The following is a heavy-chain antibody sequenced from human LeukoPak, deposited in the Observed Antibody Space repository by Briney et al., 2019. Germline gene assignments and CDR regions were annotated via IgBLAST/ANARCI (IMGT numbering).Heavy chain of an antibody. CDR1: GFTFSSFA. V-gene: IGHV3-23*01. J-gene: IGHJ4*02. CDR2: ISGSGGST. CDR3: ARGPTSPYYFDY. Sequence: GGSLRLSCAASGFTFSSFAMSWVRQAPGKGLEWVSGISGSGGSTYYADSVKGRFTISRDNAKSTLYLQMNSLRAEDTAVYYCARGPTSPYYFDYWGQGTLVTVSS. D-gene: IGHD2/OR15-2a*01.